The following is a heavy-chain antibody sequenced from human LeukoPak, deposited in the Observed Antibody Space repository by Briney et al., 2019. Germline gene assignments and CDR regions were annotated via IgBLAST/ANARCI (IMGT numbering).Heavy chain of an antibody. CDR1: GFTFCSYA. CDR3: ERGPVGARDYYYYMDV. V-gene: IGHV3-64*01. D-gene: IGHD1-26*01. J-gene: IGHJ6*03. CDR2: ISSNGGST. Sequence: GGSLRLSCAASGFTFCSYAMHWVRQAPGKGLEYVSAISSNGGSTYYANSVKGRFTISRDNSKNTLYLQMGSLRAEDMAVYYCERGPVGARDYYYYMDVWGKGTTVTVSS.